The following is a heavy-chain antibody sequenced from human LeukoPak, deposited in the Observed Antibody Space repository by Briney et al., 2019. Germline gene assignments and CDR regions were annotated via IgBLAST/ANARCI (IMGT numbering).Heavy chain of an antibody. CDR2: IYSGGST. V-gene: IGHV3-53*01. D-gene: IGHD3-3*01. CDR3: ARDRFWSDWAAYYYYGMDV. Sequence: GGSLRLSCAASGFTVSSNYMSWVRQAPGKGLEWVSVIYSGGSTYYADSVKGRFTISRDNSKNTLYLQMNSLRAEDTAVYYCARDRFWSDWAAYYYYGMDVWGQGTTVTVSS. J-gene: IGHJ6*02. CDR1: GFTVSSNY.